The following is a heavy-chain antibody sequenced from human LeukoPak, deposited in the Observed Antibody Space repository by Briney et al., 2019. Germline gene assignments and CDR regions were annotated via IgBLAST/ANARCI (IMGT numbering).Heavy chain of an antibody. CDR3: ARGSVDIVATIGGGYYYYYMDV. V-gene: IGHV4-30-4*08. CDR1: GGSISSGDYY. Sequence: TSETLSLTCTVSGGSISSGDYYWRWIRQPPGKGLEWIGYIYYSGSTYYNPSLKSRVTISVDTSKNQFSLKLSSVTAADTAVYYCARGSVDIVATIGGGYYYYYMDVWGKGTTVTVSS. J-gene: IGHJ6*03. CDR2: IYYSGST. D-gene: IGHD5-12*01.